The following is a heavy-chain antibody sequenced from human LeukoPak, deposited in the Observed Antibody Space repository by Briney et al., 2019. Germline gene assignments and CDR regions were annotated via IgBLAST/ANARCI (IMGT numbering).Heavy chain of an antibody. CDR1: GYTFTGYY. J-gene: IGHJ5*02. CDR3: ARDLHVRYCEFWCGYSRYNWFDP. Sequence: ASVKVSCKSSGYTFTGYYMHWVRQAPGQGLEWMGCINPNSSGTNNAQKFQGRVTMTTDTSTSTAFTELSRLRSDDTAVYYCARDLHVRYCEFWCGYSRYNWFDPWGQRTLVTVSS. CDR2: INPNSSGT. V-gene: IGHV1-2*02. D-gene: IGHD3-3*01.